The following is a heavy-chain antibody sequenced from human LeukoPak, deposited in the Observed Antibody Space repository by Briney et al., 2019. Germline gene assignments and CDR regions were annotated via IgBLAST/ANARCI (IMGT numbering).Heavy chain of an antibody. D-gene: IGHD6-13*01. V-gene: IGHV3-30*02. Sequence: PGGSLRLSCAASGFTFSSYGMHWVRQAPGKGLEWVAFIRYDGSNKYYADSAKGRFTISRDNSKNTLYLQMNSLRAEDTAVYYCAKDPEQQLVGYYFDYWGQGTLVTVSS. J-gene: IGHJ4*02. CDR1: GFTFSSYG. CDR3: AKDPEQQLVGYYFDY. CDR2: IRYDGSNK.